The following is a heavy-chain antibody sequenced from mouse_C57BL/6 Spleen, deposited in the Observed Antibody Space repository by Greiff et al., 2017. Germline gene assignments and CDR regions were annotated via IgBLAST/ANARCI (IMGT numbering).Heavy chain of an antibody. V-gene: IGHV1-26*01. Sequence: VQLQQSGPELVKPGASVKISCKASGYTFTDYYMNWVKQSHGMSLEWIGDINPNNGGTSYNQKFKGKATLTVDKSSSTAYMELRSLTSEDSAVYYCARDGSSLFAYWGQGTLVTVSA. CDR3: ARDGSSLFAY. CDR1: GYTFTDYY. D-gene: IGHD1-1*01. J-gene: IGHJ3*01. CDR2: INPNNGGT.